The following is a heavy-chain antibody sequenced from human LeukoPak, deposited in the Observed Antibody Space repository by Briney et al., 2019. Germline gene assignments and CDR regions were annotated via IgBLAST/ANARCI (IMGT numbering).Heavy chain of an antibody. Sequence: SETLSLTCTLSGGSISSYYWSWIRQPPGKGLEWIGYIYYSGSTDYNPSLKSRVTISVDTSKNQFSLKLSSVTAADTAVYYCARHWQSDPFDYWGQGTLVTVSS. V-gene: IGHV4-59*08. J-gene: IGHJ4*02. D-gene: IGHD6-19*01. CDR2: IYYSGST. CDR3: ARHWQSDPFDY. CDR1: GGSISSYY.